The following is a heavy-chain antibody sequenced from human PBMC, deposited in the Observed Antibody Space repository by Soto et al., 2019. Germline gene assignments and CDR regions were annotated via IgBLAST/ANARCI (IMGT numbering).Heavy chain of an antibody. J-gene: IGHJ4*01. V-gene: IGHV3-30*03. D-gene: IGHD2-21*02. CDR2: ISYDGNIK. CDR1: GITLSTYG. CDR3: VGGDSGQYAFDY. Sequence: QVQPVESGGGVVQPGRSLRLSCTAAGITLSTYGMYWVRQAPGKGLEWVAGISYDGNIKDYADSVKGRFTISRDNSKNTLYVQMNSLRAEDTAVYYCVGGDSGQYAFDYWCHGTLVTVSS.